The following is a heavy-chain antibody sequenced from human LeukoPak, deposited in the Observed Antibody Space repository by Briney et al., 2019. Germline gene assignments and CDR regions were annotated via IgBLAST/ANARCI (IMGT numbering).Heavy chain of an antibody. D-gene: IGHD3-10*01. CDR3: AKGVRITMVRGAFDI. CDR1: GFTFSSYG. CDR2: IRYDGSNK. V-gene: IGHV3-30*02. J-gene: IGHJ3*02. Sequence: GGSLRLSCAASGFTFSSYGMHWVRQAPGKGLEWVAFIRYDGSNKYYADSVKGRFTISRDNSKNTLYLQMNSLRAEDTALYYCAKGVRITMVRGAFDIWGQGTMVTVSS.